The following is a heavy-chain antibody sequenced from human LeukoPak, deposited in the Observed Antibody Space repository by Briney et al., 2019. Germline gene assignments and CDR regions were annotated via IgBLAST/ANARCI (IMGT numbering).Heavy chain of an antibody. J-gene: IGHJ4*02. CDR2: INPNSGGT. V-gene: IGHV1-2*02. CDR3: TRSTHFYDSIGYDEDY. Sequence: ASVKLSCKASGYTFTGYYMHWVRQAPGQGLEWMGWINPNSGGTNYAQKFQGRVTMTRDTSISTAYTELSRLRSDDTAVYYCTRSTHFYDSIGYDEDYWGQGTLVTVSS. CDR1: GYTFTGYY. D-gene: IGHD3-22*01.